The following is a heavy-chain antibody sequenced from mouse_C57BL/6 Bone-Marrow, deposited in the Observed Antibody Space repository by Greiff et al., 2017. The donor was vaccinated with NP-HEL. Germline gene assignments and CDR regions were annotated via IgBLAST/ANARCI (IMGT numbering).Heavy chain of an antibody. CDR2: IYPRDGST. CDR1: GYTFTSYA. CDR3: AREELTGKDY. Sequence: VQLQESGPELVKPGASVKLSCKASGYTFTSYAINWVKQRPGQGLEWIGRIYPRDGSTKYNEKFKGKATLTVDTSSSTAYMELHSLTSEDSAVYFCAREELTGKDYWGQGTTLTVSS. J-gene: IGHJ2*01. V-gene: IGHV1-85*01. D-gene: IGHD4-1*01.